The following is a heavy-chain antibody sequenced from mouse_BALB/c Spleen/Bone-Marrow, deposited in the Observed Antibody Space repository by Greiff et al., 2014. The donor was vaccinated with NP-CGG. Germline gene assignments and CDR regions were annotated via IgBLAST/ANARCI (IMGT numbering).Heavy chain of an antibody. J-gene: IGHJ1*01. V-gene: IGHV14-3*02. CDR1: GFNIKDTY. CDR2: IDPANGNT. Sequence: EVQLQQSGAELVKPGASVKLSCTASGFNIKDTYMHWVKQRPEQGLEWIGRIDPANGNTKYDPKFQGKATITADTSSNTAYLQLSSLTSEDNAVYYCASYRYGWYFDVWGAGTTVTVSS. D-gene: IGHD2-14*01. CDR3: ASYRYGWYFDV.